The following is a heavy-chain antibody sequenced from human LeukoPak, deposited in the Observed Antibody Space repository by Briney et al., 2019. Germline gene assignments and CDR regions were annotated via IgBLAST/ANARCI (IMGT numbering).Heavy chain of an antibody. CDR3: ARAMVRGVSYYYGMDV. V-gene: IGHV4-31*03. D-gene: IGHD3-10*01. J-gene: IGHJ6*02. CDR1: GGSISSGGYY. CDR2: IYYSGST. Sequence: SETLSLTCTVSGGSISSGGYYWSWIRQHPGKGLEWIGYIYYSGSTYYNPSLKSRVTISVDTSKNQFSLKLSSVTAADTAVYYCARAMVRGVSYYYGMDVWGQGTTVTVSS.